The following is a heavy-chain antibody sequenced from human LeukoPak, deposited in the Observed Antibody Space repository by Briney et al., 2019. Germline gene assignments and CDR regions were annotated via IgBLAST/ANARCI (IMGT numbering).Heavy chain of an antibody. CDR1: GGSFSGYY. CDR2: INHSGST. D-gene: IGHD2-15*01. Sequence: SETLSLTCAVYGGSFSGYYWSWIRQPPGKGLEWIGEINHSGSTNYNPSPKSRVTISVDTSKNQFSLKLSSVTAADTAVYYCARGPRRGRSGGRIYYFDYWGQGTLVTVSS. J-gene: IGHJ4*02. CDR3: ARGPRRGRSGGRIYYFDY. V-gene: IGHV4-34*01.